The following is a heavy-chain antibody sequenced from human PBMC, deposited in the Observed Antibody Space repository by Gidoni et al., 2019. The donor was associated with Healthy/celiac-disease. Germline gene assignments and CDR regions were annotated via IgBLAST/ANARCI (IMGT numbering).Heavy chain of an antibody. Sequence: QLQLQASGPGLVTPSEPLSLTCTVPGCSLSSSRYYGGWIRQPPGKGLEWIGCIYYRGSTYYNPSLKSRVTISVDTSKNQFSLKLSSVTAADTAVYYCARYSGSYYDYFDYWGQGTLVTVSS. V-gene: IGHV4-39*07. CDR3: ARYSGSYYDYFDY. D-gene: IGHD1-26*01. CDR2: IYYRGST. J-gene: IGHJ4*02. CDR1: GCSLSSSRYY.